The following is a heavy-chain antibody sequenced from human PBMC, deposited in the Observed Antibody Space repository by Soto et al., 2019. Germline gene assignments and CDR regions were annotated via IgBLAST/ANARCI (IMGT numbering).Heavy chain of an antibody. CDR1: GFTFSAYA. J-gene: IGHJ6*02. CDR2: IIGSGGTA. D-gene: IGHD5-12*01. CDR3: AKQSGYDHYYSVDV. V-gene: IGHV3-23*01. Sequence: GGSLRLSCAASGFTFSAYAMSWVRQAPGKGLEWVSAIIGSGGTAYYADSVKGRFTMSRDNSKNTLYLQMNSLRAEDTAVYYCAKQSGYDHYYSVDVWGQGATVTVSS.